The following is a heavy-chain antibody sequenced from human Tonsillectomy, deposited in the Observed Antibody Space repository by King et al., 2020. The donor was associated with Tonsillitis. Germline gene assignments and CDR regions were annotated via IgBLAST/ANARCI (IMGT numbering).Heavy chain of an antibody. Sequence: VQLVESGGGVVRPGGSLRLSCAASGFTFSSYGMHWVRQAPGKGLEWVTFIPVDITNKYYADYVKGRFTISRDNSKNTLYWQMNSLRAEDTAVYYCAKDGGYGDLNYWGQGTLVTVSS. CDR1: GFTFSSYG. V-gene: IGHV3-30*02. CDR2: IPVDITNK. CDR3: AKDGGYGDLNY. J-gene: IGHJ4*02. D-gene: IGHD3-16*01.